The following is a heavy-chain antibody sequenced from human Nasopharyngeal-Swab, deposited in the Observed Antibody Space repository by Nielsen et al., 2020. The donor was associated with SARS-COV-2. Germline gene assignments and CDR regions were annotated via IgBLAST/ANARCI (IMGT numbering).Heavy chain of an antibody. CDR2: IYYSGNA. Sequence: GSLRLSCTVSGASISSSNYYWGWLRQPQGKGLEWIGTIYYSGNAYFNPSLKIRVPMSVDTSKHQFSLNLSSVPAADTALYYCARHSSGWSFDYWDHGTLVTVSS. J-gene: IGHJ4*01. CDR1: GASISSSNYY. CDR3: ARHSSGWSFDY. V-gene: IGHV4-39*01. D-gene: IGHD6-19*01.